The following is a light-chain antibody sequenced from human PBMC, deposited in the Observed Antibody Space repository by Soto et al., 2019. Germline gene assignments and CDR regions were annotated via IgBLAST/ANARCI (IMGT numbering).Light chain of an antibody. CDR2: SAS. CDR1: QSVSSSD. J-gene: IGKJ2*01. V-gene: IGKV3-20*01. Sequence: IVWKPSPGTLSLSPGERATLSCRASQSVSSSDLAWYQQKPGQAPRLLIYSASSRATGIPDKFSGSGSGTDFTLTISRLEPEDFAVYYCQQYDTFGQGTKLEI. CDR3: QQYDT.